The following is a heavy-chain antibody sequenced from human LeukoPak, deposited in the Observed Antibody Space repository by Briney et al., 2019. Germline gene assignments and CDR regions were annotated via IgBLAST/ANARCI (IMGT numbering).Heavy chain of an antibody. D-gene: IGHD1-1*01. CDR3: ARDLSDHWLHHFHS. Sequence: SQTLSLTCAISGDSVSSHSATWNWIRQSPSRGLEWLGRTKYRSNWYSDYAVCVKGRITINPDTSKNQFSLQLNSVTPQDTAVYYCARDLSDHWLHHFHSWGQRTLVTVSS. CDR1: GDSVSSHSAT. V-gene: IGHV6-1*01. J-gene: IGHJ4*02. CDR2: TKYRSNWYS.